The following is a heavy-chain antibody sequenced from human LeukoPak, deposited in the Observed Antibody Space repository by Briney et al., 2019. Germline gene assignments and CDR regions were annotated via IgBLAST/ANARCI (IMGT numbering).Heavy chain of an antibody. J-gene: IGHJ4*02. CDR2: IYYSGST. CDR1: GGSISSYY. Sequence: SETLSLTCTVSGGSISSYYWSWIRQPPGKGLEWIGYIYYSGSTNYNPSLKSRDTISVDTSKNQFPLKLSSVTAADTAVYYCARALSYYDSSGYYPDYFDYWGQGTLVTVSS. CDR3: ARALSYYDSSGYYPDYFDY. D-gene: IGHD3-22*01. V-gene: IGHV4-59*01.